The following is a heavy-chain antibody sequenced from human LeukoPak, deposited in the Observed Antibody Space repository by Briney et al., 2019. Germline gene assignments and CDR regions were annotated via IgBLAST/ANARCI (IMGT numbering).Heavy chain of an antibody. CDR1: GFTFTNHA. D-gene: IGHD2-2*01. V-gene: IGHV3-23*01. CDR3: AKNVVFTRYFDS. CDR2: ISGGGRTT. Sequence: GGTLSLSCAASGFTFTNHARSWVRQPPGKGLQWIAVISGGGRTTDSADSVKGRFTVSRDNSMNTLALHMDSLRVEDTAIYYCAKNVVFTRYFDSWGQGTLVTVSS. J-gene: IGHJ4*02.